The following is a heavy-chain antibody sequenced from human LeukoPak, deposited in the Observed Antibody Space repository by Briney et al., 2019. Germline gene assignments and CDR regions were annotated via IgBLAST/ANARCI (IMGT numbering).Heavy chain of an antibody. CDR1: GFTFSSYS. CDR2: ISSSGSTI. D-gene: IGHD4-11*01. J-gene: IGHJ4*02. Sequence: PGGSLRLSCAASGFTFSSYSMNRVRQAPGKGLEWVSYISSSGSTIYYADSVKGRFTISRDNAKNSLYLQMNSLRAEDTAVYYCARETTLTTSLFDLWGQGTLVTVSS. V-gene: IGHV3-48*04. CDR3: ARETTLTTSLFDL.